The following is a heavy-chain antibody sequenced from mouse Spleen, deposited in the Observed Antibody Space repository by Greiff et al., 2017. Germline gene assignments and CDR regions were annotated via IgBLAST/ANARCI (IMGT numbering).Heavy chain of an antibody. V-gene: IGHV1-64*01. CDR1: GYTFTSYW. CDR2: IHPNSGST. CDR3: AREVALLYYFDS. Sequence: QVQLQQPGAELVKPGASVKLSCKASGYTFTSYWMHWVKQRPGQGLEWIGMIHPNSGSTNYNEKFKSKATLTVDKSSSTAYMQLSSLTSEDSAVYYCAREVALLYYFDSWGQGTTLTVSS. J-gene: IGHJ2*01. D-gene: IGHD1-1*01.